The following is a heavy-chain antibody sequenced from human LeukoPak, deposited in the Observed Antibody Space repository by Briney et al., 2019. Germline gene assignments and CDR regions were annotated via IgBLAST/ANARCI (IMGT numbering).Heavy chain of an antibody. D-gene: IGHD3-22*01. CDR1: GFTFSSYA. Sequence: GGSLRLSCAASGFTFSSYAMSWVRQAPGKGLEWVSAISGSGGSTYYADSVKGRFTISRDNSKNTLYLQMNSLRAEDTAVCYCAKDLIKYYYDSSGSYWGQGTLVTVSS. V-gene: IGHV3-23*01. CDR3: AKDLIKYYYDSSGSY. J-gene: IGHJ4*02. CDR2: ISGSGGST.